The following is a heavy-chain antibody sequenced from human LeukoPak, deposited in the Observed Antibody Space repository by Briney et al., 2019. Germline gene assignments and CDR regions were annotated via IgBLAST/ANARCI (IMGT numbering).Heavy chain of an antibody. V-gene: IGHV3-30-3*01. CDR1: GFTFGSYA. CDR2: ISYDGSNK. J-gene: IGHJ4*02. Sequence: PGGSLRLSCAASGFTFGSYAMHWVRQAPGKGLEWVAVISYDGSNKYYADSVKGRFTISRDNSKNTLYLQMNSLRAEDTAVYYCARERIAARRGYFDYWGQGTLVTVSS. CDR3: ARERIAARRGYFDY. D-gene: IGHD6-6*01.